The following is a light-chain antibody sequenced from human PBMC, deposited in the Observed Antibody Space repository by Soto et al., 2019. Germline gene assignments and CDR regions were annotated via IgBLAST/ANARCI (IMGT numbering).Light chain of an antibody. V-gene: IGLV1-51*01. CDR2: DNN. CDR3: GTWDSSLSAFV. J-gene: IGLJ1*01. CDR1: RSNIGSYY. Sequence: QAVLTQPPSVFSAPRQEVTIPCSGRRSNIGSYYVSLYQQLPGTAPKLLIFDNNKRPSGIPDRFSGSKSGTSATLGITGLQTGDEADYYCGTWDSSLSAFVFGTGTKVTVL.